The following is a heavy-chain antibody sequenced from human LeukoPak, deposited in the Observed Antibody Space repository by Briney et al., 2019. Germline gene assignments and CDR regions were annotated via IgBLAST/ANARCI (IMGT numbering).Heavy chain of an antibody. CDR3: ARGNIVRGIRSDV. V-gene: IGHV1-8*01. D-gene: IGHD3-16*01. CDR2: INPNSGNT. Sequence: ASVKVSCKSSGYTFTEYYMHWVRQAPGQGLEWMGWINPNSGNTGYAQKFQGRVTMTRNTSISTAYMELSSLRSEDTAVYYCARGNIVRGIRSDVWGQGTTVTVSS. CDR1: GYTFTEYY. J-gene: IGHJ6*02.